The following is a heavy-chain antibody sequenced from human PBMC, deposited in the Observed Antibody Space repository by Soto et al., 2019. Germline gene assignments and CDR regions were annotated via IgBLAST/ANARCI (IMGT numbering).Heavy chain of an antibody. CDR3: ARLEGLATISYYFDF. CDR1: GGSISSSSYY. CDR2: IYYSGST. V-gene: IGHV4-39*01. J-gene: IGHJ4*02. D-gene: IGHD3-9*01. Sequence: QLQLQESGPGLVKPSEALSLTCSVSGGSISSSSYYWGWIRQPPGKGLEWIGSIYYSGSTYYNPSLKRRVTISIDKSKSQFSLWLSSLTAPDTAVYYCARLEGLATISYYFDFWGQGTLVTVSS.